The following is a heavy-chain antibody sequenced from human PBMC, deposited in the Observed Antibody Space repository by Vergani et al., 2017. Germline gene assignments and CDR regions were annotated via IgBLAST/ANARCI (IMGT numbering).Heavy chain of an antibody. D-gene: IGHD3-16*02. CDR1: GGSISSHY. CDR3: ARIPIA. CDR2: IYYRGST. Sequence: QVQLQESGPGLVKPSETLSLTCTVSGGSISSHYWSWIRQPPGKGLEWIGYIYYRGSTNYNPSLKSRVTISVDTSKNQFSLKLSSVTAADTAVYYCARIPIAWGQGTLVTVSS. V-gene: IGHV4-59*11. J-gene: IGHJ5*02.